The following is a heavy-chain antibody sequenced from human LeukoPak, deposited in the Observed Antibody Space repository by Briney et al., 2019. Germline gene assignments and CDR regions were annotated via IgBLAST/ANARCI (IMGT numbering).Heavy chain of an antibody. V-gene: IGHV3-9*01. CDR2: INFNGDTS. CDR3: ATERDYNLAYFFDH. D-gene: IGHD5-24*01. CDR1: GFSFDEFA. J-gene: IGHJ4*02. Sequence: PGGSLRLSCAASGFSFDEFAMHWVRQAPGKGLEWVSGINFNGDTSRYAHSVNGRFTISRDNAKKVVYLQMNGLRGEDTALYYCATERDYNLAYFFDHWGQGTLVTVSS.